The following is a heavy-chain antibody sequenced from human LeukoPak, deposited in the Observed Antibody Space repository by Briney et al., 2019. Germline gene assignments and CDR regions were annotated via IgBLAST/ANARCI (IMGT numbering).Heavy chain of an antibody. CDR1: GGSFSGYY. D-gene: IGHD2/OR15-2a*01. J-gene: IGHJ5*02. V-gene: IGHV4-34*01. Sequence: PSETLSLTCAVYGGSFSGYYWSWIRQPPGKGLEWIGEINHSGSTNYNPSLKSRVTISVDTSKNQFSLKLSSVTAADTAVYYCARHAFGFRPWGQGTLATVSS. CDR3: ARHAFGFRP. CDR2: INHSGST.